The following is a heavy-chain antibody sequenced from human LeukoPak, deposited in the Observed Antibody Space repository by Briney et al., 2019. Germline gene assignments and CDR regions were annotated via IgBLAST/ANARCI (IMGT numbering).Heavy chain of an antibody. V-gene: IGHV3-7*01. J-gene: IGHJ4*02. CDR3: ARWGVVWGIDY. CDR2: IEPDGSES. CDR1: GFIFNNYF. Sequence: AGGSLRLSCAASGFIFNNYFMSWVRQAPGKGLEWVANIEPDGSESYYIDSVKGRFTLSRDNAKNSLDLQMNSLRAEDTAVYYCARWGVVWGIDYWGQGTLVTVSS. D-gene: IGHD3-16*01.